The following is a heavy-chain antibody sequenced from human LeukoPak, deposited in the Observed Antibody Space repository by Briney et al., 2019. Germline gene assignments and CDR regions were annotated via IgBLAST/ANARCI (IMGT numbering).Heavy chain of an antibody. D-gene: IGHD2-15*01. CDR3: AKVLRYCGGGSCYALDY. V-gene: IGHV3-23*01. CDR1: GFTFSSYA. J-gene: IGHJ4*02. CDR2: ISGSGGST. Sequence: PGGSLRLSCAASGFTFSSYAMSWVRQAPGKGLEWVSAISGSGGSTYYADSVKGRFTISRDNSKNTLYLQMNSLRAEDTAVYYCAKVLRYCGGGSCYALDYWGQGTLVTVSS.